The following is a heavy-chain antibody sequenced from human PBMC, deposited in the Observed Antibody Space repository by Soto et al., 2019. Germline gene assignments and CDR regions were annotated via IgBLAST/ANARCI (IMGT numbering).Heavy chain of an antibody. CDR2: IYYSGST. CDR1: CPSIISYY. J-gene: IGHJ5*02. CDR3: ARADRFGENWFDP. V-gene: IGHV4-59*01. D-gene: IGHD3-10*01. Sequence: SVTLSLTCTVSCPSIISYYLSWIGQPPGKGLEWIGYIYYSGSTNYNPSLKSRVTISVDTSKNQFSLKLSSVTAADTAVYYCARADRFGENWFDPWGQGTLVTVS.